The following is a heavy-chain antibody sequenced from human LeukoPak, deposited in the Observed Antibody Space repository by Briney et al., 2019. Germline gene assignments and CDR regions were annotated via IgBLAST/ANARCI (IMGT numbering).Heavy chain of an antibody. Sequence: PGESLKISCKGSGYGFTSYWIGWVRQMPGKGLEWMGIIYPGDSDTRYSPSFQGQVTISADKSISTAYLQWSSLKASDTAMYYCARPGYYDSSGYIFDYWGQGTLVTVSS. CDR2: IYPGDSDT. J-gene: IGHJ4*02. CDR1: GYGFTSYW. CDR3: ARPGYYDSSGYIFDY. D-gene: IGHD3-22*01. V-gene: IGHV5-51*01.